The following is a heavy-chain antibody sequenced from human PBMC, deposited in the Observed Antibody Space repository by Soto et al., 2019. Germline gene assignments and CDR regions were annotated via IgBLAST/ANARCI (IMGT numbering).Heavy chain of an antibody. D-gene: IGHD5-12*01. CDR2: IKSKTDGGTT. Sequence: GGSLRLSCAASGFTFSNAWMSWVRQAPWKGLEWVGRIKSKTDGGTTDYAAPVKGRFTISRDDSKNTLYLQMNSLKTEDTAVYYCTTPLGVATIGYYWGQGTLVTVSS. CDR3: TTPLGVATIGYY. J-gene: IGHJ4*02. CDR1: GFTFSNAW. V-gene: IGHV3-15*01.